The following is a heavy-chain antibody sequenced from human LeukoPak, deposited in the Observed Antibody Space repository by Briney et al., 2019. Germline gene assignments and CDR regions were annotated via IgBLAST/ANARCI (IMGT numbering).Heavy chain of an antibody. CDR3: ASPYSSSWYNYYYYMDV. CDR1: GGSFSGYY. V-gene: IGHV4-34*01. Sequence: SETLSLTCAVYGGSFSGYYWSWIRQPPGKGLEWIGEINHSGSTNYNPSLKSRVTISVDTSKNQFSLKLSSVTAADTAVYYCASPYSSSWYNYYYYMDVWGKGTTVTVSS. CDR2: INHSGST. J-gene: IGHJ6*03. D-gene: IGHD6-13*01.